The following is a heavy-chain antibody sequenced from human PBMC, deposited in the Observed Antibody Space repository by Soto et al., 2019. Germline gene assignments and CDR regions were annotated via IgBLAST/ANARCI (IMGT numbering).Heavy chain of an antibody. CDR1: GGSFSGYY. D-gene: IGHD4-17*01. Sequence: QVQLQQWGAGLLKPSETLSLTCAVYGGSFSGYYWSWIRQPPGKGLEWIGEINPSGSTNYTPSLKSRVTMLGDTPKNQFSLKLTSVTAADTAVYYCARGRDGGAANWGQGTLVTVSS. V-gene: IGHV4-34*01. J-gene: IGHJ4*02. CDR3: ARGRDGGAAN. CDR2: INPSGST.